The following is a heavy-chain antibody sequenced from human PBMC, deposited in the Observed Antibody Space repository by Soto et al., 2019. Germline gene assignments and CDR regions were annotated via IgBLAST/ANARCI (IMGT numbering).Heavy chain of an antibody. CDR2: ISSSSSTI. V-gene: IGHV3-48*02. J-gene: IGHJ6*02. CDR3: VRDRHLGFGYFFAYYSSYGLAL. D-gene: IGHD3-10*01. Sequence: GGSLRLSCAASGFTFSSYSMNWVRQAPGKGLEWVSYISSSSSTIYYADSVKGRFTISRDNAKNSLYLQMNSLRDEDTAVYYCVRDRHLGFGYFFAYYSSYGLALSVQG. CDR1: GFTFSSYS.